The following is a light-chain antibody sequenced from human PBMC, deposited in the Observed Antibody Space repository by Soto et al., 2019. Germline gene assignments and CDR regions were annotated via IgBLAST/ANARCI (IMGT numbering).Light chain of an antibody. CDR1: QSISSW. V-gene: IGKV1-5*03. CDR2: KAS. J-gene: IGKJ4*01. CDR3: QQYNSYPLT. Sequence: DIQMTQSPSTLSASVGDRVTITCRASQSISSWLAWYQQKPGKAPRLLIYKASSLESGVPSRFSGGGSGTEFTLTISSLQPDDFATYYCQQYNSYPLTFGGGTKVDIK.